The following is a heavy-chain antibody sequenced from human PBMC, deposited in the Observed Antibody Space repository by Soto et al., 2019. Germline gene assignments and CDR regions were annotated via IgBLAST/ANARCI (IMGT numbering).Heavy chain of an antibody. D-gene: IGHD5-18*01. CDR1: GGTFSSYT. CDR2: IIPILGIA. CDR3: ARDPGYSYGYSFDY. J-gene: IGHJ4*02. Sequence: QVQLVQSGAEVKKPGSSVKVSCKASGGTFSSYTISWVRQAPGQGLEWMGRIIPILGIANYAQKFQGRVTITADKSTSTAYMELSSLRSEDTAVYYCARDPGYSYGYSFDYWGQGTLVTVSS. V-gene: IGHV1-69*08.